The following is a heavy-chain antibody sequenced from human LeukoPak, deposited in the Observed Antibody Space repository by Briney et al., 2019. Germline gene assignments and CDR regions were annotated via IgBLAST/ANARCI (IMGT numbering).Heavy chain of an antibody. CDR3: ARGSYDILTGYFPERFDY. J-gene: IGHJ4*02. CDR1: GGSISSGSYY. Sequence: SETLSLTCTVSGGSISSGSYYWSWIRQPPGKGLEWIGYIYYSGSTNYNPSLKSRVTISVDTSKNQFSLKLSSVTAADTAVYYCARGSYDILTGYFPERFDYWGQGTLVTVSS. V-gene: IGHV4-61*01. D-gene: IGHD3-9*01. CDR2: IYYSGST.